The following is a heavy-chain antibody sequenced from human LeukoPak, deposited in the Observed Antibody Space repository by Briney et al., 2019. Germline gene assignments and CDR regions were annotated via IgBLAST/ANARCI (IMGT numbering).Heavy chain of an antibody. CDR2: IYYSGST. J-gene: IGHJ4*02. CDR3: ARVARYGGGDCYDY. V-gene: IGHV4-30-4*01. D-gene: IGHD2-21*02. CDR1: GASISSGDYY. Sequence: PSETLSLTCTVSGASISSGDYYWSWIRQPPGKGLEWIGYIYYSGSTYYNPSLKSRVTISVDTSKNQFSLKLSSVTAADTAVYYCARVARYGGGDCYDYWGQGTLVTVSS.